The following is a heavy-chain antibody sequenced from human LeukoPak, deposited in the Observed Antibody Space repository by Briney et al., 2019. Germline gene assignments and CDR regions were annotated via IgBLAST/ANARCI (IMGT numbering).Heavy chain of an antibody. D-gene: IGHD5/OR15-5a*01. CDR1: GGSISSYY. CDR2: IYYSGGT. J-gene: IGHJ4*02. Sequence: PSETLSLTCTVSGGSISSYYWSWIRQPPGKGLEWIGYIYYSGGTNYNPSLKSRVTISVDTSKNQFSLKLSSVTAADTAVYYCARHLPSKAVDYWGQGTLVTLSS. CDR3: ARHLPSKAVDY. V-gene: IGHV4-59*08.